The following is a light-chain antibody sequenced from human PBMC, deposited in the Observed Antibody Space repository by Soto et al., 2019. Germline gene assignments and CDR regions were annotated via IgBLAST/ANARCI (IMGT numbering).Light chain of an antibody. CDR2: EVS. CDR3: SSYTSSSTRV. Sequence: QSALTQPASVSGSPRQSITIFCTGTSSDVGGYNYVSWYQQHPGKAPKLMIYEVSNRPSGVSNRFSGSKSGNTASLTISGLQAEDEADYYCSSYTSSSTRVFGGGTKLTVL. J-gene: IGLJ2*01. V-gene: IGLV2-14*01. CDR1: SSDVGGYNY.